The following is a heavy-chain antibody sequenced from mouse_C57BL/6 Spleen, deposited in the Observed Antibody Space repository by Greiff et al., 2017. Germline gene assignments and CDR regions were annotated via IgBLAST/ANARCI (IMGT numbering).Heavy chain of an antibody. CDR2: IYWDDDK. Sequence: QVTLKVSGPGILQSSQTLSLTCSFSGFSLSTSGMGVSWIRQPSGKGLEWLAHIYWDDDKRYNPSLKIRLTISQDTSRNQVFLKITRVDTADTATYYGARIYYYGSSDYAMDYWGQGTSVTVSS. J-gene: IGHJ4*01. CDR1: GFSLSTSGMG. D-gene: IGHD1-1*01. V-gene: IGHV8-12*01. CDR3: ARIYYYGSSDYAMDY.